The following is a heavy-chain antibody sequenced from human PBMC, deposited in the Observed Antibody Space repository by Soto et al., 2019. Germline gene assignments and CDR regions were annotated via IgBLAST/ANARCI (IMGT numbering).Heavy chain of an antibody. V-gene: IGHV3-23*01. CDR1: GFTFSSHA. Sequence: EVQLLESGGGLVQPGGSLRISCIGSGFTFSSHAMSWVRQAPGKGLEWVSAISGSGGTTYYADSVKGRFAVSRDNSNNTLYLQMNSLRAEDTAVYYCAKQRAGFGSGSDTYYFDYWGQGTLVTVSS. CDR3: AKQRAGFGSGSDTYYFDY. J-gene: IGHJ4*02. CDR2: ISGSGGTT. D-gene: IGHD3-10*01.